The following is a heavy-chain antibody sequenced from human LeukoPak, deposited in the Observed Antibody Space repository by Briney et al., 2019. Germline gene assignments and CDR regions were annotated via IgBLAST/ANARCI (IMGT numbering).Heavy chain of an antibody. CDR3: AKDTYYYGSGSYLIDY. CDR1: GFTVSSYG. CDR2: ISYDGSNK. Sequence: PGGSLRLSCAASGFTVSSYGMHWVRQAPGKGLEWVAVISYDGSNKYYADSVKGRFTISRDNSKNTLYLQMNSLRAEDTAVYYCAKDTYYYGSGSYLIDYWGQGTLVTVSS. D-gene: IGHD3-10*01. J-gene: IGHJ4*02. V-gene: IGHV3-30*18.